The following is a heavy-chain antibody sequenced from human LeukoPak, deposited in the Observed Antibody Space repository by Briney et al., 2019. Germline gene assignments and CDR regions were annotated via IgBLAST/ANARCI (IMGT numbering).Heavy chain of an antibody. Sequence: SETLSLTCTVSGGSISSYYWSWIRQPRGKGLEWIGYIYYSGGTNYNPFLKSRVTISVDTSKNQFSLKLSSVTAADTAVYYCARVVAAADIFDYWGQGTLVTVSS. CDR3: ARVVAAADIFDY. V-gene: IGHV4-59*01. CDR1: GGSISSYY. J-gene: IGHJ4*02. CDR2: IYYSGGT. D-gene: IGHD6-13*01.